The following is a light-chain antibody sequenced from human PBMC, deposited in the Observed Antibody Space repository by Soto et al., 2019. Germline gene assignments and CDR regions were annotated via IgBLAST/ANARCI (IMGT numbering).Light chain of an antibody. CDR1: SSDVGGYNY. CDR3: SSYTSSSTLA. J-gene: IGLJ2*01. V-gene: IGLV2-14*01. CDR2: DVS. Sequence: QSALTQPASVSGSPGQSITISCTGTSSDVGGYNYVSWYQQHPGKAPKVMIYDVSNRPSGVSNRFSGSKSGNTASLTISGLQPEDEADYYCSSYTSSSTLAFGGGTKLTVL.